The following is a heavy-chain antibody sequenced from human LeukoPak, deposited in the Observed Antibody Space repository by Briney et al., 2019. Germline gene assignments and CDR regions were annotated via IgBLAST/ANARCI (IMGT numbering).Heavy chain of an antibody. Sequence: SSVKVSCKASGGSFSTYAINWVRRAPGQGLEWMGRIIPLLGTANYAQKFQGSVTFTADKSTSTAYMELSSLISEDTAVYYCWKFGGYEERGDDYWGQGTLVTVSS. J-gene: IGHJ4*02. V-gene: IGHV1-69*04. D-gene: IGHD5-12*01. CDR2: IIPLLGTA. CDR1: GGSFSTYA. CDR3: WKFGGYEERGDDY.